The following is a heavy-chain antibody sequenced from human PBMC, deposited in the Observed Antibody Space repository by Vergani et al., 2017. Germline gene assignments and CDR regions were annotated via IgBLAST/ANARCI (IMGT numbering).Heavy chain of an antibody. Sequence: QVQLVESGGGVVQPGRSLRLSCAASGFTFSSYGMHWVRQAPGKGLEWVAVIWYDGSNKYYADSVKGRFTISRDNSKNTLYLEMNSLRAEETAVYYCARDRRTTVTTKPFDYWGQGTLVTVSS. CDR1: GFTFSSYG. CDR2: IWYDGSNK. V-gene: IGHV3-33*01. J-gene: IGHJ4*02. D-gene: IGHD4-17*01. CDR3: ARDRRTTVTTKPFDY.